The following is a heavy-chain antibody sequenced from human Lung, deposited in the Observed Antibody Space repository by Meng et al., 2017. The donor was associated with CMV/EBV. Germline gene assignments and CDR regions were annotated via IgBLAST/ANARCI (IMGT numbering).Heavy chain of an antibody. Sequence: GESLKISCAASGFTFSSSDMHWVRQATGKGLEWVSTIGTACDTYYPCCVKGRFTISRENAKNSLYLQMNSLSPGDTAVYYCARARAGRGDYYYYYGMDVWGQGTTVTVSS. CDR2: IGTACDT. CDR3: ARARAGRGDYYYYYGMDV. D-gene: IGHD6-19*01. CDR1: GFTFSSSD. J-gene: IGHJ6*02. V-gene: IGHV3-13*01.